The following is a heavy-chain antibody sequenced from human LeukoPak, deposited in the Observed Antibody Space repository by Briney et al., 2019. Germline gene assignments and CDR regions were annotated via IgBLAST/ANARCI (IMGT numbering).Heavy chain of an antibody. D-gene: IGHD1-1*01. Sequence: GGSLRLSCAASGFTFSSYWMSWVRQAPGKGLEWVANIKQDGSEKYYVDSVKGRFTISRDNAKNSLYLQMNSLRAEDTAVYYCAKGGNWNDGLFQHWGQGTLVTVSS. CDR1: GFTFSSYW. CDR3: AKGGNWNDGLFQH. J-gene: IGHJ1*01. V-gene: IGHV3-7*01. CDR2: IKQDGSEK.